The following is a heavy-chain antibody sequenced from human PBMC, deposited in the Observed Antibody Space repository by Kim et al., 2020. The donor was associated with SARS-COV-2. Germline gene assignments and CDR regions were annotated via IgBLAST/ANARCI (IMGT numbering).Heavy chain of an antibody. CDR3: ASGVRRSGNSYYYYMDA. J-gene: IGHJ6*03. V-gene: IGHV3-33*01. CDR2: IWYDGSRK. D-gene: IGHD3-10*01. Sequence: GGSLRLSCAASGFTFSNYGMQWVRQAPGKGLEWVALIWYDGSRKYYAESVKGRFTISRDNSKNILYLEMSSLRGDDRAVYYCASGVRRSGNSYYYYMDAWGKGTTVTVSS. CDR1: GFTFSNYG.